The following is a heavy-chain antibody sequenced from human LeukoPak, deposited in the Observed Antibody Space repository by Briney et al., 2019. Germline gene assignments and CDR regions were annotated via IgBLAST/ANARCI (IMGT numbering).Heavy chain of an antibody. CDR1: GFTFSSYS. CDR3: ARGPLGRFDY. CDR2: ISSSSSYI. J-gene: IGHJ4*02. V-gene: IGHV3-21*01. D-gene: IGHD1-26*01. Sequence: GGSLRLSCAASGFTFSSYSMNWVRQAPGKGLEWASSISSSSSYIYYADSVKGRFTISRGNAKNSLYLQMNSLRAEDTAVYYCARGPLGRFDYWGQGTLVTVSS.